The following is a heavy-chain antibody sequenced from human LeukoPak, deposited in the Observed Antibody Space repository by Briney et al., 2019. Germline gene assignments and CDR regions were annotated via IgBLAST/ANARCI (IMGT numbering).Heavy chain of an antibody. D-gene: IGHD2-21*01. V-gene: IGHV3-30*04. CDR1: GFTFNSHS. CDR2: ISSDGNTK. J-gene: IGHJ4*02. CDR3: ARERADAIGAFDS. Sequence: GRSLSLSCEASGFTFNSHSINWVRQAPGQGPEWVAVISSDGNTKHYGDSVRGRFTISRDNSKNTLWLQMSSLRAEGTALYYCARERADAIGAFDSWGQGTLVTVSS.